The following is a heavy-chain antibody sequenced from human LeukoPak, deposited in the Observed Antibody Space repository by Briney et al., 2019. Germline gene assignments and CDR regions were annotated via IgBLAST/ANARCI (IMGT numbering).Heavy chain of an antibody. V-gene: IGHV1-46*01. Sequence: ASVKVSCKAAGYTFTTYDFHWVRQAPGRGLEWMGVINPSGGTTSYAQKFQGRVTMTRDTSTSTVYMELSSLRSEDTAVYYCAFRGWYWGQGTLVTVSS. CDR2: INPSGGTT. CDR3: AFRGWY. J-gene: IGHJ4*02. CDR1: GYTFTTYD.